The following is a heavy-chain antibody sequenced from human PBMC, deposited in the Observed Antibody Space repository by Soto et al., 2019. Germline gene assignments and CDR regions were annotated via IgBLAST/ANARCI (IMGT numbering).Heavy chain of an antibody. CDR3: ARGGSCSGGSCYSDYHYYYMDV. CDR1: GGSISSSSYY. CDR2: IYYSGST. D-gene: IGHD2-15*01. Sequence: QLQLQESGPGLVKPSETLSLTCTVSGGSISSSSYYWAWIRQPPGQGLDWIGTIYYSGSTYYNPSLKSRVTISVDTSKNQFSLKLTSVTAADTAVYYCARGGSCSGGSCYSDYHYYYMDVWGKGTTVTVSS. J-gene: IGHJ6*03. V-gene: IGHV4-39*01.